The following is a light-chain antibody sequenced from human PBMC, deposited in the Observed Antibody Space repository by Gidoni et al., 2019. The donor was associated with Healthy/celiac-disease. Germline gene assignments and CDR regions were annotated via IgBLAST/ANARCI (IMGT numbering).Light chain of an antibody. J-gene: IGKJ1*01. Sequence: EIQMTQSPSSLSASVGDRVTITCRASQSISSYLNWYQQKPGKAPKLLIYAASSLQSGVPSRFRGSGSRTDFTLTISSLQPEDFATYSCQQSYSTPRTFGQGTKVEIK. V-gene: IGKV1-39*01. CDR2: AAS. CDR1: QSISSY. CDR3: QQSYSTPRT.